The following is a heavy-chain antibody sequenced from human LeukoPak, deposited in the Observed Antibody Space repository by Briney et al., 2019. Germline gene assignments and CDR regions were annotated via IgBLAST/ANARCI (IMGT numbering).Heavy chain of an antibody. CDR1: GYTFNNYG. J-gene: IGHJ4*02. V-gene: IGHV1-18*01. CDR2: ISVDNGNT. Sequence: ASVKVSCKASGYTFNNYGISWVRQAPGQGLEWMGWISVDNGNTNYAQKLQGRVTMTEDTSTDTAYMELSSLRSEDTAVYYCATVEDYGSGSANFDYWGQGTLVTVSS. CDR3: ATVEDYGSGSANFDY. D-gene: IGHD3-10*01.